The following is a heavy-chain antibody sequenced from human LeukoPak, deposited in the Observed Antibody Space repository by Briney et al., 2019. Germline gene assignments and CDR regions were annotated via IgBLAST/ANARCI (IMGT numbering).Heavy chain of an antibody. CDR3: ARDRRGYGSFDS. D-gene: IGHD5-18*01. J-gene: IGHJ4*02. V-gene: IGHV4-59*01. CDR1: GASISSYY. Sequence: SETLSLTCTVSGASISSYYWSWIRQPPGKGLEWIGYIFYSGSSNYNPSLKSRVTISVDTSENQVSLKLTSVTAADTAVYYCARDRRGYGSFDSWGQGTLVTVSS. CDR2: IFYSGSS.